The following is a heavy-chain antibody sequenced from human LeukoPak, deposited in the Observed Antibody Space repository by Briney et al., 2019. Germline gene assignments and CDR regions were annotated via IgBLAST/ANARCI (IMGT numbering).Heavy chain of an antibody. CDR2: IIPIFGTA. CDR1: GGTFSSYA. J-gene: IGHJ4*02. Sequence: GASVKVSCKASGGTFSSYAISWVRQAPGQGLEWMGGIIPIFGTANYAQKFQGRVTITADESTSTAYMELSSLRSEDTAVYYCATGKWGRVFDYWGQGTLVTVSS. D-gene: IGHD1-26*01. CDR3: ATGKWGRVFDY. V-gene: IGHV1-69*13.